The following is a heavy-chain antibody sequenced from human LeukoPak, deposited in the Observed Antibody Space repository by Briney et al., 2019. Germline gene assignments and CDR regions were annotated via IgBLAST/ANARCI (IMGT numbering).Heavy chain of an antibody. CDR1: GGSISSYY. CDR3: AREGSVAPASPEAYYFDY. D-gene: IGHD6-25*01. J-gene: IGHJ4*02. Sequence: SATLSLTCTVSGGSISSYYWSWIRQPPGKGLELIGYIYYSGSTNYNPSLKGRVTISVDTSKNQFSLKLSSVTAADTAVYYCAREGSVAPASPEAYYFDYWGQGTQVTVSS. V-gene: IGHV4-59*01. CDR2: IYYSGST.